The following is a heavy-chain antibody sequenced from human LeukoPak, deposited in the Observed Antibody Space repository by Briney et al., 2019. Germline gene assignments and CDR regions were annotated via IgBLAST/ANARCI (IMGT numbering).Heavy chain of an antibody. CDR3: ARRRWASPYYFDY. V-gene: IGHV4-39*01. CDR2: IYYDGNT. D-gene: IGHD1-26*01. CDR1: GDSISNSSYF. J-gene: IGHJ4*02. Sequence: SETLSLTCTVSGDSISNSSYFWGWIHQPPGKGLEWIGTIYYDGNTYYNPSLKSRVTISADTSKNQFSLRLTSVTAADTAVYFCARRRWASPYYFDYWGQGTLVTVSS.